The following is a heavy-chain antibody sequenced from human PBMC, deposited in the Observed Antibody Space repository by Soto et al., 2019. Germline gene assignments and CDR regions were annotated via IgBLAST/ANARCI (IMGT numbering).Heavy chain of an antibody. V-gene: IGHV4-59*01. CDR2: IHYSGST. CDR3: TKYRRTAAEGYSFDY. D-gene: IGHD2-15*01. J-gene: IGHJ4*02. Sequence: WETLSLTCTVSGGSISGSYWSWIRQTPGKVLEWVGYIHYSGSTNYNPSLKSRVTMSVDSAKNQFSLQLSSVTAADTAVYFCTKYRRTAAEGYSFDYCGQGALVTVSS. CDR1: GGSISGSY.